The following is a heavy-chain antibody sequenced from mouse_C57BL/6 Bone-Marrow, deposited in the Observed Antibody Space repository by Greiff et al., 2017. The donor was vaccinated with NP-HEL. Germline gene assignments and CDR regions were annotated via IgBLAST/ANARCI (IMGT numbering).Heavy chain of an antibody. CDR2: INSDGGST. CDR1: EYEFPSHD. CDR3: ARHSPHYYGSSSYAMDY. D-gene: IGHD1-1*01. J-gene: IGHJ4*01. Sequence: EVMLVESGGGLVQPGESLKLSCESNEYEFPSHDMSWVRKTPEKRLELVAAINSDGGSTYYPDTMERRFIISRDNTKKTLYLQMSRLRSEDTALYYCARHSPHYYGSSSYAMDYWGQGTSVTVSS. V-gene: IGHV5-2*03.